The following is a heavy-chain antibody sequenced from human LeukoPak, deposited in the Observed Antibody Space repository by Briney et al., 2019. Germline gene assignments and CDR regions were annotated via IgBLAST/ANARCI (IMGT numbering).Heavy chain of an antibody. CDR3: ARDAPLTGPDY. CDR2: IYYSGST. J-gene: IGHJ4*02. V-gene: IGHV4-31*03. CDR1: GGSISNGGYY. Sequence: SETLSLTCTVSGGSISNGGYYWSWIRQHPGKGLEWIGYIYYSGSTYYNPSLKSRVTISVDTSKNQFSLKLSSVTAADTAVYHCARDAPLTGPDYWGQGTLVTVSS. D-gene: IGHD3-10*01.